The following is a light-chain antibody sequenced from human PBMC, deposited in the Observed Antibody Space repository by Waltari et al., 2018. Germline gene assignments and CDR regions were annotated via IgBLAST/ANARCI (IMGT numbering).Light chain of an antibody. V-gene: IGKV1-39*01. CDR2: ATS. CDR3: QQSSSAPLT. Sequence: DIQMTQSPSSLSASVGDSVTITCRASQSINSHLNWYQQRPGKAPRLLIYATSILYSGIPSRLSGSGSGTEFTLTISSLQREDSATYYCQQSSSAPLTFGGGTKVEIK. J-gene: IGKJ4*01. CDR1: QSINSH.